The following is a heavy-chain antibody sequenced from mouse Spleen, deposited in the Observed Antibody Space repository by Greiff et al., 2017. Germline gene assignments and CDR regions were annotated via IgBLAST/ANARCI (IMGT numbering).Heavy chain of an antibody. CDR3: ARGRILRLRRDGYYFDY. J-gene: IGHJ2*01. V-gene: IGHV5-16*01. CDR1: GFTFSDYY. Sequence: EVQGVESEGGLVQPGSSMKLSCTASGFTFSDYYMAWVRQVPEKGLEWVANINYDGSSTYYLDSLKSRFIISRDNAKNILYLQMSSLKSEDTATYYCARGRILRLRRDGYYFDYWGQGTTLTVSS. CDR2: INYDGSST. D-gene: IGHD2-4*01.